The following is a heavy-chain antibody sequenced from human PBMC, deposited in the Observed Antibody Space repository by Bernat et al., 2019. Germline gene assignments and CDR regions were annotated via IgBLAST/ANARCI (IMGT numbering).Heavy chain of an antibody. CDR3: ARGPGYCSGGSCYDYYGMDV. Sequence: QVQLVQSGAEVKKPGSSVKVSCKASGGTFSSYTISWVRQAPGQGLEWMGRIIPILGIANYAQKFQGRVTITADKSTSTAYMELSSLRSEDTAVYYCARGPGYCSGGSCYDYYGMDVWGQGTTVTVSS. CDR2: IIPILGIA. V-gene: IGHV1-69*02. D-gene: IGHD2-15*01. J-gene: IGHJ6*02. CDR1: GGTFSSYT.